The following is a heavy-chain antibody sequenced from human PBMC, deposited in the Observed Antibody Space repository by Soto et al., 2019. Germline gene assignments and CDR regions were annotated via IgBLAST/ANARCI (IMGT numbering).Heavy chain of an antibody. CDR1: GGTFSSYA. CDR3: ARDTFPGGSGMGMDV. V-gene: IGHV1-69*01. Sequence: QVQLVQSGAEVKKPGSSVKVSCKASGGTFSSYAISWVRQAPGQGLEWMGGIIPIFGTANYAQKFQGRVTITADESTSTAHRELSSLRAEDTAVDYWARDTFPGGSGMGMDVWGQGTTVTVSS. J-gene: IGHJ6*02. D-gene: IGHD3-10*01. CDR2: IIPIFGTA.